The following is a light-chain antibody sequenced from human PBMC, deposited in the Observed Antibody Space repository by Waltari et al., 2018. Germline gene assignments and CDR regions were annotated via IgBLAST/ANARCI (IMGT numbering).Light chain of an antibody. CDR1: QSPIHSDGKTY. CDR2: KIC. V-gene: IGKV2-30*02. CDR3: MQGSHGPRT. Sequence: DVVMTQSPLSLSVTLGQPAAMSCRSSQSPIHSDGKTYLNCFQQRPGQSPRRLIYKICRRESGVPGRVSGSWSGTDFTLTLSRVEAEDVGVYYCMQGSHGPRTFGQGTKLEI. J-gene: IGKJ2*01.